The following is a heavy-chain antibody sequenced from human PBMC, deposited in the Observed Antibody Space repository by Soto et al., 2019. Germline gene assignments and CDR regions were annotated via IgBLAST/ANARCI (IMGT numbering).Heavy chain of an antibody. Sequence: GASVKVSCKASGYTFTSYGISWVRQAPGQGLEWMGWISAYNGNTNYAQKLQGRVTMTTDTSTSTAYMELRSLRSDDTAVYYCARDSPGVAADGKGPRMDVWGQGTTVTVSS. V-gene: IGHV1-18*04. J-gene: IGHJ6*02. CDR2: ISAYNGNT. CDR3: ARDSPGVAADGKGPRMDV. CDR1: GYTFTSYG. D-gene: IGHD6-13*01.